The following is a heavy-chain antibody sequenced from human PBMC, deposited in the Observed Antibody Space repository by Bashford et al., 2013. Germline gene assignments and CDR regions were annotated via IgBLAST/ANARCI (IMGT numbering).Heavy chain of an antibody. V-gene: IGHV2-70*02. D-gene: IGHD6-19*01. CDR3: ARAKYSSGLDY. J-gene: IGHJ4*02. CDR1: GFSLSTSGMC. Sequence: SGPTLVKPTQTLTLTCTFSGFSLSTSGMCVSWIRQPPGKALEWLALIDWDDDKYYSTSLKTRLTISVDTSKNQFSLKLSSVTAADTAVYYCARAKYSSGLDYWGQGTLVTVSS. CDR2: IDWDDDK.